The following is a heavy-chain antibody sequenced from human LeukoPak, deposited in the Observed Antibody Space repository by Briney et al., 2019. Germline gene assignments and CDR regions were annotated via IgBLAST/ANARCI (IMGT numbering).Heavy chain of an antibody. CDR1: AFSFSSYS. CDR3: ARLFGGVTTFDY. CDR2: VWPDGGEQ. V-gene: IGHV3-7*01. Sequence: GGSLRLSCAGSAFSFSSYSMSWVRQGPGKGLERVATVWPDGGEQRYVDSVRGRFTISRDNAKSLLYLQMHSLSVEDTAVYFCARLFGGVTTFDYWGQGALVTVSS. J-gene: IGHJ4*02. D-gene: IGHD4-17*01.